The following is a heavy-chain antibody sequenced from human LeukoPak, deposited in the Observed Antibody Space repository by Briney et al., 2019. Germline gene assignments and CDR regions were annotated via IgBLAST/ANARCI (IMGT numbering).Heavy chain of an antibody. CDR3: AKQSYDRSLGE. V-gene: IGHV3-23*01. J-gene: IGHJ4*02. CDR1: GFPFSDFS. CDR2: TNSGGTST. D-gene: IGHD3-16*01. Sequence: PGGSLRLSCATSGFPFSDFSMSWVRQAPGKGLEWISTTNSGGTSTYYAESVKGRFTISRDNSKNTLYLQMSSLRVENTAVYYCAKQSYDRSLGEGGPGTLVSVSS.